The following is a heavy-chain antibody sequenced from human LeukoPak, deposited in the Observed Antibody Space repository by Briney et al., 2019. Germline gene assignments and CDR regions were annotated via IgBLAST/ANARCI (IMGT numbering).Heavy chain of an antibody. J-gene: IGHJ4*02. CDR2: IKQDGSEK. CDR3: ARLRVRPSQMTTVSTFDN. Sequence: PGGSLRLSCAASGFNFGSHWMTWVRQAPGKELEWVANIKQDGSEKYYVDSVKGRFTISRDNAKNSLYLQMNSLRVEDTAVYYCARLRVRPSQMTTVSTFDNWGQGTLVTVSS. D-gene: IGHD4-17*01. V-gene: IGHV3-7*01. CDR1: GFNFGSHW.